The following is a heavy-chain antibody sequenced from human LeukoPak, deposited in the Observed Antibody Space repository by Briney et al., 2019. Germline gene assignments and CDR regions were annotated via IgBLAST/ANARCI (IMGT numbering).Heavy chain of an antibody. Sequence: ASVKVSCKASGGTFSSYAISWVRQAPGQGLEWMGGIIPIFGTANYAQKFQGRVTITADKSTSTAYMELSGLRSEDTAVYYCARELFAYSNSGAGAHMDVWGKGTTVTVSS. J-gene: IGHJ6*03. V-gene: IGHV1-69*06. CDR3: ARELFAYSNSGAGAHMDV. CDR2: IIPIFGTA. D-gene: IGHD4-11*01. CDR1: GGTFSSYA.